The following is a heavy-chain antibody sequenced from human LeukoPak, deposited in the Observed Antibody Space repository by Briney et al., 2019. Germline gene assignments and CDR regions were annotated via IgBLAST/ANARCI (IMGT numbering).Heavy chain of an antibody. Sequence: SQTLSLTCAISGDSVSSNSAAWNWIRQSPSRGLEWLGRTYYRSKWYNDYAVSVKSRITINPDTSKNQFSLQLNSVTPEDTAVYYCARTPGPAERRKLTVAGPPSIGWFDPWGQGTLVTVSS. CDR3: ARTPGPAERRKLTVAGPPSIGWFDP. J-gene: IGHJ5*02. D-gene: IGHD6-19*01. CDR1: GDSVSSNSAA. CDR2: TYYRSKWYN. V-gene: IGHV6-1*01.